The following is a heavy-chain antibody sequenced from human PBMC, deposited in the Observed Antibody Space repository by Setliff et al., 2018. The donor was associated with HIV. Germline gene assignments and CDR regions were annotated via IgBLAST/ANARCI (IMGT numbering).Heavy chain of an antibody. J-gene: IGHJ4*02. CDR2: IFYSGHT. Sequence: PSETLSLTCTVSGGSIGSSSYYWGWIRQPPGKGLEWIGNIFYSGHTFYNPSLKSRVTISVDTSKNQFSLKLSSVTAADTAVYYCARGIAAAGRWGQGTLVTVS. CDR3: ARGIAAAGR. V-gene: IGHV4-39*07. D-gene: IGHD6-13*01. CDR1: GGSIGSSSYY.